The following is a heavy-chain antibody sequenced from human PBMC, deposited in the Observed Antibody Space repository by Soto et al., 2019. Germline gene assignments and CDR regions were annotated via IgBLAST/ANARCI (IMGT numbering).Heavy chain of an antibody. V-gene: IGHV3-30-3*01. CDR1: GFTFSSYA. CDR2: ISYDGSNK. CDR3: ARGAFDY. Sequence: QVQLVESGGGVVQPGRSLRLSCEASGFTFSSYAMHWVRQAPGKGLEWVAVISYDGSNKYYADSVKGRFTISRDNSKNTLYLQMNSLRAEDTAVYYCARGAFDYWGQGTLVTVSS. D-gene: IGHD3-16*01. J-gene: IGHJ4*02.